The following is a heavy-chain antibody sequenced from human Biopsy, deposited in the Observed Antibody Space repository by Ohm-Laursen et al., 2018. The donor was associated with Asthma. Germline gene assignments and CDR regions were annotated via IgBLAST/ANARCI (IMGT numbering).Heavy chain of an antibody. V-gene: IGHV4-61*01. J-gene: IGHJ3*02. Sequence: TLSLTCTVSGASVSSASDYWSWIRQPPGKGLEWIGYIFDSGSTNYNPSLLGRVTISVDTSKSQFSLILYSVTPADTAVYYCARDKEYYYDSSGYYHHGGAYDIWGQGTMVNVSS. CDR1: GASVSSASDY. CDR3: ARDKEYYYDSSGYYHHGGAYDI. D-gene: IGHD3-22*01. CDR2: IFDSGST.